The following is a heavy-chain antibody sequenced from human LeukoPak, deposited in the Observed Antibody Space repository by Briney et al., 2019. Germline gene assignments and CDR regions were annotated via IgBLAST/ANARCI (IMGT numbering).Heavy chain of an antibody. Sequence: ASVKVSCKASGYTFTSYSISWVRQAPGQGLEWMGWISAYNGNINYAQKLQGRVTMTTDTSTSTAYMEVRSLRSEDTAVYYCARDRGCSSTSCYQEYDYWGQGTLVTVSS. D-gene: IGHD2-2*01. CDR1: GYTFTSYS. V-gene: IGHV1-18*01. J-gene: IGHJ4*02. CDR2: ISAYNGNI. CDR3: ARDRGCSSTSCYQEYDY.